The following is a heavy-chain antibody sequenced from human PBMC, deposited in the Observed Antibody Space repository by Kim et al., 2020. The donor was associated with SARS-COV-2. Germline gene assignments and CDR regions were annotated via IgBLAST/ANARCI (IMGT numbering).Heavy chain of an antibody. V-gene: IGHV4-39*01. CDR1: GGSISSSSYY. CDR2: IYYSGST. D-gene: IGHD6-13*01. J-gene: IGHJ5*02. Sequence: SETLSLTCTVSGGSISSSSYYWGWIRQPPGKGLEWIGSIYYSGSTYYNPSLKSRVTISVDTSKNQFSLKLSSVTAADTAVYYCASKRSAAGPLNWFDTWGQGTLVTVSA. CDR3: ASKRSAAGPLNWFDT.